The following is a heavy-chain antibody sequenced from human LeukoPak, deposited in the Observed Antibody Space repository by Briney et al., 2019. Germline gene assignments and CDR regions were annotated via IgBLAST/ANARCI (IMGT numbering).Heavy chain of an antibody. D-gene: IGHD6-13*01. J-gene: IGHJ5*02. Sequence: ASVKVSCKASGYTFTSYYMHWVRQAPGQGLEWMGLINPTGGSTGYAQKFQGRVTMTRDMSTSTAYMELRSLRSDDTAVYYCARSIAAAGLYNWFDPWGQGTLVTVSS. V-gene: IGHV1-46*01. CDR3: ARSIAAAGLYNWFDP. CDR2: INPTGGST. CDR1: GYTFTSYY.